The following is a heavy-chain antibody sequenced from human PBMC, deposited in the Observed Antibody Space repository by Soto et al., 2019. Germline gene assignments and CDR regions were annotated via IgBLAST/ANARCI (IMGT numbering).Heavy chain of an antibody. V-gene: IGHV1-18*01. D-gene: IGHD1-1*01. J-gene: IGHJ4*02. CDR1: GYAFTTYG. Sequence: QVHLVQSGAEVKKPGASVKVSCQGSGYAFTTYGITWVRQAPGQGLEWMGWISAHNGNTNYAQKLQGRVTVTRDTSTSTAYMELRSLRYDDTAVNYCARGRYGDYWGQGDLVTVSS. CDR3: ARGRYGDY. CDR2: ISAHNGNT.